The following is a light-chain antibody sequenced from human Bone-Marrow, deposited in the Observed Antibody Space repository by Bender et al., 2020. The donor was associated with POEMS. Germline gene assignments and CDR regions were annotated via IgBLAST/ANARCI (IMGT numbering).Light chain of an antibody. CDR2: NNS. CDR3: ATWDDGLNGWV. Sequence: QSVLTQPPSASGTPGQRVTISCSGSSSKFGSYPVNWYQQLPGAAPKLVIFNNSQRPSGVPDRFSGSNSGTSASLAISGLLSDDGADFYCATWDDGLNGWVFGGGTKLTVL. V-gene: IGLV1-44*01. CDR1: SSKFGSYP. J-gene: IGLJ3*02.